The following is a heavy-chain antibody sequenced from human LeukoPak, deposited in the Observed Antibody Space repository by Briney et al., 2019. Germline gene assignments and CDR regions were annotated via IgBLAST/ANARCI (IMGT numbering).Heavy chain of an antibody. J-gene: IGHJ4*02. Sequence: ASVKVSCKASGYTFTGYYMHWVRQAPDQGLEWMGRINPNSGGTNYAQKFQGRVTMTRDTSISTAYMELSRLRSDDTAVYYCARAVYPHSHFDYWGQGTLVTVSS. D-gene: IGHD6-6*01. CDR3: ARAVYPHSHFDY. V-gene: IGHV1-2*06. CDR2: INPNSGGT. CDR1: GYTFTGYY.